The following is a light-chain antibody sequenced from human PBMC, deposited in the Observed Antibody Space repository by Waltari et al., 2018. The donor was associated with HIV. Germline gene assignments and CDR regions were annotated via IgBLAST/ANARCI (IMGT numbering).Light chain of an antibody. CDR3: SSYTDSSVI. V-gene: IGLV2-14*01. CDR2: EDN. J-gene: IGLJ2*01. Sequence: QSALTQPASVYGSPGQSITISCTGASSDIGNSTYVSWYQHHPGIAPKHIIYEDNNRPSGVSNRFSGSKSGKTASLTISGLQAEDESDYYCSSYTDSSVIFGGGTKVTVL. CDR1: SSDIGNSTY.